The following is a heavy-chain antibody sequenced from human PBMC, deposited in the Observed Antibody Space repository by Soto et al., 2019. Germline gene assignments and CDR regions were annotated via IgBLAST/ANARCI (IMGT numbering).Heavy chain of an antibody. Sequence: GGSLRLSCEATGFTFATYAMSWVRQAPGKGLEWVSSISARSGSRTYYGDSAKGRFTISRDNSKNTLYLQTYSLRVEDTAVYFCAKVGYDTFGYYLRSSDCWGQGTL. CDR3: AKVGYDTFGYYLRSSDC. CDR2: ISARSGSRT. V-gene: IGHV3-23*01. J-gene: IGHJ4*02. D-gene: IGHD2-2*03. CDR1: GFTFATYA.